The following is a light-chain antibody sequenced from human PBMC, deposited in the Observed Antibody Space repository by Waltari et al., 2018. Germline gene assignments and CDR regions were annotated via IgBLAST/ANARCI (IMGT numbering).Light chain of an antibody. CDR1: SSDVGNYNF. V-gene: IGLV2-11*01. CDR3: CSYAGSYTFV. J-gene: IGLJ7*01. Sequence: QSALTQPRSVSGSPGQSVTISCSGTSSDVGNYNFFSWYQQHPGNAPKLLIYDVVKRPSGVPDRFSASKSANTASLTISGLQTEDEADYYCCSYAGSYTFVFGGGTQLTVL. CDR2: DVV.